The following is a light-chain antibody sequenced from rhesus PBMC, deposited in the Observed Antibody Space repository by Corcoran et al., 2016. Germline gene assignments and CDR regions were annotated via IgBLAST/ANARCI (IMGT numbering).Light chain of an antibody. V-gene: IGKV7-13*01. CDR1: ESVSFFGINL. Sequence: DIVLTQSPASLAVSPGQRATITCRASESVSFFGINLIHWFPQKQGQPPKLLISNTTTKNTGVPARFSGSGSGTDFTLTIKPVEADDAADYYCLQSKNSPFTFGPGTKLDIK. CDR2: NTT. CDR3: LQSKNSPFT. J-gene: IGKJ3*01.